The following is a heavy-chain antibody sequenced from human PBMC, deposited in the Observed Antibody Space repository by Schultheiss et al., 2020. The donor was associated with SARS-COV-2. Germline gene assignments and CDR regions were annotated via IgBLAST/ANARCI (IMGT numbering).Heavy chain of an antibody. V-gene: IGHV3-74*01. Sequence: GGSLRLSCAASGFTFTNYYIHWVRQAPGKGLVWVSRINSDGSGTSYADSVKGRFTISRDKSKNTLYLQMNSLRVEDTAVYYCAKEYSGYDWAFDIWGQGTMVTVSS. CDR2: INSDGSGT. CDR1: GFTFTNYY. J-gene: IGHJ3*02. D-gene: IGHD5-12*01. CDR3: AKEYSGYDWAFDI.